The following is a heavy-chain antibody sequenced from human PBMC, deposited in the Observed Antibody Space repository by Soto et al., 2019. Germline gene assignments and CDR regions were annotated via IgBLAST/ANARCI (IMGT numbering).Heavy chain of an antibody. Sequence: DVQLVESGGGLIQPGESLRLSCAAFGLTISGKKYVAWVRHAPGKGVWWVSAPYDVDGSFYAASVTVRFTTSSDSSKTTVELQMNDLRPVDTAVYYCANWLYREHAFDAWGQGTTVTISS. CDR1: GLTISGKKY. CDR2: PYDVDGS. J-gene: IGHJ3*01. CDR3: ANWLYREHAFDA. D-gene: IGHD1-1*01. V-gene: IGHV3-53*01.